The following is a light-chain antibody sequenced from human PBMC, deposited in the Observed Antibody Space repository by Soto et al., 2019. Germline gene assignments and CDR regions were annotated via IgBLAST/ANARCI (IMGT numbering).Light chain of an antibody. CDR2: DPS. CDR3: QQYVNSPLT. J-gene: IGKJ4*01. CDR1: QSVASS. V-gene: IGKV3-20*01. Sequence: EIVLMQSPGTLSLSPGERGTLSCRASQSVASSLAWYQQKPGQAPRLLIYDPSNRATGIPDRFSGSGSGTDFTLTLSRLEPEDFAVYYCQQYVNSPLTFGGGTKV.